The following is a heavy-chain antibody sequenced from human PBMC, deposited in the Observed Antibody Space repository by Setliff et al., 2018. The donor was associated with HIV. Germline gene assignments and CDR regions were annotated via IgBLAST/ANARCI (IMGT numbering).Heavy chain of an antibody. J-gene: IGHJ4*02. CDR3: ARRRDYGYTFDN. V-gene: IGHV4-39*01. CDR1: DDSLSSSNYY. CDR2: IYYSGTT. Sequence: SETLSLTCSVSDDSLSSSNYYWGWVRQPPGKGLEWIAMIYYSGTTYYSPSLKSRVTISVDTSMKQLFLRLNYVTAADSAVYYCARRRDYGYTFDNGGQGLLVTVSS. D-gene: IGHD4-17*01.